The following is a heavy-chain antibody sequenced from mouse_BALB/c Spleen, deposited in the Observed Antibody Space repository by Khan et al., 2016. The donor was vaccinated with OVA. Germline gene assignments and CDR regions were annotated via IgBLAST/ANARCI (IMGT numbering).Heavy chain of an antibody. D-gene: IGHD2-14*01. CDR2: INSNGGTS. CDR1: GFTFSGYG. Sequence: EVQLVESGGGLVQPGGSLKLSCAASGFTFSGYGMSWVRQSPDKRLELVATINSNGGTSYYPDSVKGGFTISRDNAKNTLHLQMSSLKSEDTATXYCARVYYRYDEGYWYFDVWGAGTTVTVSS. V-gene: IGHV5-6-3*01. CDR3: ARVYYRYDEGYWYFDV. J-gene: IGHJ1*01.